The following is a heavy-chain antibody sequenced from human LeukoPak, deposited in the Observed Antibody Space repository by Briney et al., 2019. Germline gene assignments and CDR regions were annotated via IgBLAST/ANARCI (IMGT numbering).Heavy chain of an antibody. CDR3: ARHPKRTYSYGKNYFDY. CDR1: GGSFSGYY. CDR2: INHSGST. D-gene: IGHD5-18*01. V-gene: IGHV4-34*01. J-gene: IGHJ4*02. Sequence: SETLSLTCAVYGGSFSGYYWSWIRQPPGKGLEWIGEINHSGSTNYNPSLKSRVTISVDTSKNQFSLKLSSVTAADTAVYYCARHPKRTYSYGKNYFDYWGQGTLVTVSS.